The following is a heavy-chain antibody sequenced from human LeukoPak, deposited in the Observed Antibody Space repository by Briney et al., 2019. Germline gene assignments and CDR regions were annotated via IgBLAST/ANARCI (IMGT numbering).Heavy chain of an antibody. J-gene: IGHJ4*02. Sequence: GGSLRLSCAASGFTFSSYAMNWVRQAPEKGLEWVSGISGSGGSTYYADSVKGRFTISRDNAKNSLYLQMNSLRAEDTAVYYCARDRYDFWSGYYIFDYWGQGTLVTVSS. CDR1: GFTFSSYA. D-gene: IGHD3-3*01. V-gene: IGHV3-23*01. CDR2: ISGSGGST. CDR3: ARDRYDFWSGYYIFDY.